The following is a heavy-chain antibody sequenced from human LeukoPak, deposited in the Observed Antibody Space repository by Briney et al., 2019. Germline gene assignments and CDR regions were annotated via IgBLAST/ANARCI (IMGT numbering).Heavy chain of an antibody. V-gene: IGHV1-46*01. Sequence: ASVKVSCKASGYTFTSYYMHWVRQAPGQGLEWMGIINPSGGSTSYAQKFQGRVTMTKDTSTSTVYMELSSLRSEDTAVYYCARDQGYSNYGNYYCYYMDVWGKGTTVTVSS. CDR1: GYTFTSYY. CDR3: ARDQGYSNYGNYYCYYMDV. J-gene: IGHJ6*03. CDR2: INPSGGST. D-gene: IGHD4-11*01.